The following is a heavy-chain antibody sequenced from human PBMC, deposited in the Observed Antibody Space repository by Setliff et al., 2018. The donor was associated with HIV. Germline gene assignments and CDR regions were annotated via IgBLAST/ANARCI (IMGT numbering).Heavy chain of an antibody. CDR3: ARLSGGMVPNY. CDR1: GYSISSSHW. J-gene: IGHJ4*02. V-gene: IGHV4-28*01. Sequence: SETLSLTCAVSGYSISSSHWWGWIRQPPGKGLEWIGYIYYSGSTNYNPSLKSRVTISIDTSKNQISLRLSSVTAADTAVYYCARLSGGMVPNYWGQGTLVTVSS. CDR2: IYYSGST. D-gene: IGHD3-10*01.